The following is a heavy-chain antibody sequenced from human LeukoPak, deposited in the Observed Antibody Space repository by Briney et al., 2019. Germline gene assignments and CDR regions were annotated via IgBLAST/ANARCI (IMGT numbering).Heavy chain of an antibody. Sequence: SETLSLTCSVSGASITSSGDYWVWIRQPLGKGLEWIASVYFTGSTYYNPSLKSRVTISADTSRNQFSLKLTSVTAADTAVYFCARGQLERISGYYYGMDVWGQGTTVTVSS. D-gene: IGHD1-1*01. CDR1: GASITSSGDY. CDR2: VYFTGST. V-gene: IGHV4-39*07. CDR3: ARGQLERISGYYYGMDV. J-gene: IGHJ6*02.